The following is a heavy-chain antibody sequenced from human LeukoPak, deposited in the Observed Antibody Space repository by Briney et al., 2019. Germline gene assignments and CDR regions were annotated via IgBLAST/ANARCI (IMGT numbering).Heavy chain of an antibody. J-gene: IGHJ4*02. D-gene: IGHD6-19*01. Sequence: GGSLRLSCAPSGFTFSSYAMSWVRQAPGKGLEWVSSVTSGGSTNYADSVKGRFTISRDNSKNTLYLQMNSLRAEDTAVYYCAKRDTSGFYYFDYWGQGTLVTVSS. V-gene: IGHV3-23*01. CDR1: GFTFSSYA. CDR3: AKRDTSGFYYFDY. CDR2: VTSGGST.